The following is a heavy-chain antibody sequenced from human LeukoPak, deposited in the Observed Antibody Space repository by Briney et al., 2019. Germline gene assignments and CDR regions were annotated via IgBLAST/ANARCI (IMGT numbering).Heavy chain of an antibody. CDR3: ARGGGTFFGILNE. CDR2: INPNGGGT. J-gene: IGHJ4*02. V-gene: IGHV1-2*02. Sequence: ASVKVSCKASGYTFTGYYLHWVRQAPGQGLEWMGWINPNGGGTVHAQRFQGRVTMTRDTSISTAYMELSRLRSDDTALYFCARGGGTFFGILNERGQGTLVTVSS. CDR1: GYTFTGYY. D-gene: IGHD3-3*01.